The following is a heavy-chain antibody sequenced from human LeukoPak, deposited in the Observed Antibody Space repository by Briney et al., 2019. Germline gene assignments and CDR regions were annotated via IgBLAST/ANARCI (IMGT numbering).Heavy chain of an antibody. J-gene: IGHJ4*02. D-gene: IGHD6-19*01. CDR3: TRAVAGHPD. V-gene: IGHV4-34*01. CDR1: GVPFSNYY. CDR2: INHSGYT. Sequence: PSETLSLTCGVSGVPFSNYYWSWVRQSPRQGPEWIGEINHSGYTNYNPSLKSRVTMSIDTSKNQFSLKLTSVTAADAGVYYCTRAVAGHPDWGQGTLVTVSS.